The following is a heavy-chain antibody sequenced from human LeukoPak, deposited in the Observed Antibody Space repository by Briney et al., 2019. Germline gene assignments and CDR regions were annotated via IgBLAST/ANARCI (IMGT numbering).Heavy chain of an antibody. CDR3: ARDWVAAAGTYYMDV. V-gene: IGHV1-2*02. D-gene: IGHD6-13*01. CDR1: GYSFTGYY. J-gene: IGHJ6*03. CDR2: INPYSGGT. Sequence: ASVKVSCKASGYSFTGYYLHWVRQAPGRGLEWMGWINPYSGGTNYAQKFQGRVTMTRDTSISTAYMELSRLRSDDTAVYYCARDWVAAAGTYYMDVWGKGTTVTVSS.